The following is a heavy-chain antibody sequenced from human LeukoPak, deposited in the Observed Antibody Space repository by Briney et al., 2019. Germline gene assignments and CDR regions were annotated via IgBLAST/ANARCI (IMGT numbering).Heavy chain of an antibody. Sequence: PGGSLRLSCAASGFTFNDYYMSWIRQAPGKGLECVSYISSSGSAIYYADSLKGRFTISRDNAKNSLYLQMNSLRAEDTAVYYCATPGTPVTTRNAFDIWGPGTMVTVSS. J-gene: IGHJ3*02. CDR1: GFTFNDYY. D-gene: IGHD4-17*01. CDR2: ISSSGSAI. V-gene: IGHV3-11*04. CDR3: ATPGTPVTTRNAFDI.